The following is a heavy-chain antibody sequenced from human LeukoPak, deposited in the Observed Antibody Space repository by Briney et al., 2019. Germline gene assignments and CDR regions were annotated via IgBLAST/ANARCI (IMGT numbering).Heavy chain of an antibody. CDR1: GYTFTANH. J-gene: IGHJ3*02. Sequence: ASVKVSCKTSGYTFTANHIHWVRQPPGQGLEWMGWINPYSGATTYAQKFQGRVTVTRDTSIATAYMELSSLRSDDTAVYYCARDYSNAFDIWGQGTMVTVSS. V-gene: IGHV1-2*02. CDR3: ARDYSNAFDI. D-gene: IGHD2-15*01. CDR2: INPYSGAT.